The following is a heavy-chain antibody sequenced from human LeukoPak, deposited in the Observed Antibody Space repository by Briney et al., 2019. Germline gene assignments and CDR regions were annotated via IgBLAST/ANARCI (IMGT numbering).Heavy chain of an antibody. D-gene: IGHD5-18*01. J-gene: IGHJ4*02. CDR1: GYTFTSYA. Sequence: SVKVSCKASGYTFTSYAMNWVRQAPGQGLEWMGRIIPILGIANYAQKFQGRVTITADKSTSTAYMELSSLRSEDTAVYYCASRSDVDTAPNDYWGQGTLVTVSS. V-gene: IGHV1-69*04. CDR3: ASRSDVDTAPNDY. CDR2: IIPILGIA.